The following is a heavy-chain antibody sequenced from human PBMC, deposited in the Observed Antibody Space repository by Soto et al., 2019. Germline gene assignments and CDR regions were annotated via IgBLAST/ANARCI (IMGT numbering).Heavy chain of an antibody. CDR1: GGSISSRSYY. D-gene: IGHD3-10*01. J-gene: IGHJ4*02. CDR3: ASLPHWGSGNS. Sequence: HLQLQESVPGLVKPSETLSLTCTVSGGSISSRSYYWGWIRQPPGKGLAWIGSISYSGSTYYDPSPKSRVTISVDTSKSQFSLKLTSVTDADTAVYSCASLPHWGSGNSWGQRTLVTVSS. V-gene: IGHV4-39*01. CDR2: ISYSGST.